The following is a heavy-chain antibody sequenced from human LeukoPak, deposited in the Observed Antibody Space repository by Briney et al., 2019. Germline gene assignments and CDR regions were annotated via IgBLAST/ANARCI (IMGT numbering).Heavy chain of an antibody. CDR2: IYYSGTT. CDR3: ARHENWASFPLDY. CDR1: GXSISSYY. D-gene: IGHD2-21*01. J-gene: IGHJ4*02. V-gene: IGHV4-59*08. Sequence: SSETLSLTCTVSGXSISSYYGSWIRQPPGKGREWIVYIYYSGTTNYNPSLKSRVTISLDTSKNQFSLKLSSVTAADTAVYYCARHENWASFPLDYWGQGTLVTVSS.